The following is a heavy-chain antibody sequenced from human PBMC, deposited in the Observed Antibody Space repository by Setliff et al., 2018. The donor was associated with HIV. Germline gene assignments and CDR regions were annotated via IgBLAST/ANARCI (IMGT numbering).Heavy chain of an antibody. J-gene: IGHJ6*03. V-gene: IGHV3-48*01. D-gene: IGHD7-27*01. Sequence: GGSLRLSCAASGFSLTSYSMTWVRQAPGKGLEWVSFISSSSSTIYYADSVKGRFTISRDNVKNSLDLQMNSLRAEDTAVYYCARGGLGYFYYYYMDVWGKGTTVTVSS. CDR2: ISSSSSTI. CDR1: GFSLTSYS. CDR3: ARGGLGYFYYYYMDV.